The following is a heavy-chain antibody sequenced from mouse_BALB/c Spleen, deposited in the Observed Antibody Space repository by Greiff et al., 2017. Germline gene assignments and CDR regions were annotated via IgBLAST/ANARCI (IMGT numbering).Heavy chain of an antibody. D-gene: IGHD1-2*01. Sequence: EVQLVESGGGLVQPGGSLKLSCAASGFTFSSFGMHWVRQAPGKGLEWVAYISSGSSTIYYADTVKGRFTISSDNPKNTLFLQMTSLRTEDTAMYYCGGGLLRIREDMDYWGQGTSVTVSS. J-gene: IGHJ4*01. CDR2: ISSGSSTI. V-gene: IGHV5-17*02. CDR1: GFTFSSFG. CDR3: GGGLLRIREDMDY.